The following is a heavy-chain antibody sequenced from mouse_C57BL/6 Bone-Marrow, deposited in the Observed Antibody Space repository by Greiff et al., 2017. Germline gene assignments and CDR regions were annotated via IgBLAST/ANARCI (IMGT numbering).Heavy chain of an antibody. CDR1: GYTFTSYW. Sequence: QVQLQQPGAELVRPGSSVKLSCKASGYTFTSYWMHWVKQRPIKGLEWIGNIDPSDSETHYNQKFKDKATLTVDKSSSTAYMQLSSLTSEDSAVDYGARRGNYYGPVVCDYWGQGTTLTVSS. D-gene: IGHD1-1*01. CDR2: IDPSDSET. V-gene: IGHV1-52*01. J-gene: IGHJ2*01. CDR3: ARRGNYYGPVVCDY.